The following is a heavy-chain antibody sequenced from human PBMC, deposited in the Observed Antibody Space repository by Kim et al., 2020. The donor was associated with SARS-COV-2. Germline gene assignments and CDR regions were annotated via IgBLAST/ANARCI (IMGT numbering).Heavy chain of an antibody. CDR3: ARWNHGDY. V-gene: IGHV3-7*01. Sequence: GGSLRLSCAASGFTFSDYWMTWVRQAPGKGLEWVANIKQDGSEKYYVDSVKGRFTISRDNAKNSLYLQMHSLRAEDTAVYYCARWNHGDYWGQGTLVTVSS. D-gene: IGHD1-1*01. CDR2: IKQDGSEK. J-gene: IGHJ4*02. CDR1: GFTFSDYW.